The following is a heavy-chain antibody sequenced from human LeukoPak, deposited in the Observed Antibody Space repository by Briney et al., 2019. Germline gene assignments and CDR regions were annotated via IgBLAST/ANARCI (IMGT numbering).Heavy chain of an antibody. CDR3: AKGGISLVQGSFDY. D-gene: IGHD3-10*01. Sequence: GGSLRLSCAASGFTLNNYAMSWVRQAPGKGLEWVSAMSGSGGDTSYADSVKGRFTISRDHSRTTLFLQMNSLRAEDTAVYYCAKGGISLVQGSFDYWGQGTLVTVSS. CDR2: MSGSGGDT. CDR1: GFTLNNYA. V-gene: IGHV3-23*01. J-gene: IGHJ4*02.